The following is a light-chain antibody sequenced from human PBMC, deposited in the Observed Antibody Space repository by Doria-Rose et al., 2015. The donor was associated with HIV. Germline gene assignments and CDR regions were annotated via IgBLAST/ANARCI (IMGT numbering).Light chain of an antibody. V-gene: IGKV1-39*01. CDR3: QQTYSSPPWT. CDR2: AAS. CDR1: QTVSTY. J-gene: IGKJ1*01. Sequence: IQMTQSPSSLSASIGDRVTIICRASQTVSTYLNWFQQEPGKAPKLLIYAASRLQSGVPSRFSGSGSGTDFTLTISGLQPGDFATYYCQQTYSSPPWTFGQGTKIEMK.